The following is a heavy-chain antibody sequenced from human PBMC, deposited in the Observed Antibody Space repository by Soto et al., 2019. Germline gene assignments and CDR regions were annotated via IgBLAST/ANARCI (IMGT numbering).Heavy chain of an antibody. Sequence: QVQLQQWGAGLLKPSETLSLTCAVYGGSLSGYYWSWIRQPPGKGLEWIGEINHSGSTNYNPSLKSRVTISVDTSKNQFSLKLSSVTAADTAVYYCARGLYYYGSGSYYGYWGQGTLVTVSS. CDR2: INHSGST. D-gene: IGHD3-10*01. CDR3: ARGLYYYGSGSYYGY. J-gene: IGHJ4*02. V-gene: IGHV4-34*01. CDR1: GGSLSGYY.